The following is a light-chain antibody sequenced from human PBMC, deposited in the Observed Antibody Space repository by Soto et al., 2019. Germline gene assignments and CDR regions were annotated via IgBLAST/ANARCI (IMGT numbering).Light chain of an antibody. V-gene: IGKV1-39*01. CDR1: QSISTY. J-gene: IGKJ1*01. CDR3: QQCYGSPLT. CDR2: AAS. Sequence: DIQMTQSPSTLSASVGDRVTITCRASQSISTYLNWYQQKLGKAPTLLIYAASSLQSGVPSRFRGGGSGTDFTLTIRSLQTEDFATYFCQQCYGSPLTFGQGTKVEI.